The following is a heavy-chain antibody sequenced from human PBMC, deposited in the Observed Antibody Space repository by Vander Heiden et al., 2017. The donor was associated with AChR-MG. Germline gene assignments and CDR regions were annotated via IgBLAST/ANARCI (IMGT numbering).Heavy chain of an antibody. CDR1: GFTFSGYG. CDR2: ISYDGSNK. V-gene: IGHV3-30*18. CDR3: AKGHSSGYLSHGMDV. J-gene: IGHJ6*02. D-gene: IGHD6-19*01. Sequence: QVQLVESGGGVVQPGRSLRLSWAASGFTFSGYGMHWVRQAPGKGLEWVAVISYDGSNKYYADSVKGRFTISRDNSKNTLYLQMNSLRAEDTAVYYCAKGHSSGYLSHGMDVWGQGTTVTVSS.